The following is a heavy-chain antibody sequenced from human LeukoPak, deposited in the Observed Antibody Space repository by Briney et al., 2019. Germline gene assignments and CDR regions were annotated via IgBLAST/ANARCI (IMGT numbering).Heavy chain of an antibody. V-gene: IGHV1-46*01. CDR3: ARDRVTITMVRGVIIPNYYYYMDV. J-gene: IGHJ6*03. CDR2: INPSGGST. CDR1: GYTFTAYY. D-gene: IGHD3-10*01. Sequence: ASVKVSCKASGYTFTAYYIHWVRQAPGQGLEWMGIINPSGGSTSYAQKFQGRVTMTRDTSTSTVYMELSSLRSEDTAVYYCARDRVTITMVRGVIIPNYYYYMDVWGKGTTVTISS.